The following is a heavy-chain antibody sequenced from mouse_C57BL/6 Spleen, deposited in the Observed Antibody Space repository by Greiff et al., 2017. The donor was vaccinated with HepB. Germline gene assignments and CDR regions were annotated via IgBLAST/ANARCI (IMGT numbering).Heavy chain of an antibody. J-gene: IGHJ4*01. CDR2: IDPSDSET. D-gene: IGHD1-1*01. CDR3: ARDYYGSSPRAMDY. Sequence: QVQLQQPGAELVRPGSSVKLSCKASGYTFTSYWMHWVKQRPIQGLEWIGNIDPSDSETHYNQKFKDKATLTVDKSSSTAYMQLSSLTSEDSAVYYCARDYYGSSPRAMDYWGQGTSVTVSS. CDR1: GYTFTSYW. V-gene: IGHV1-52*01.